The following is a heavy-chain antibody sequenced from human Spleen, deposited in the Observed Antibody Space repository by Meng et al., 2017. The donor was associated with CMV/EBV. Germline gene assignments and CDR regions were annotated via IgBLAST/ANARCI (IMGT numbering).Heavy chain of an antibody. V-gene: IGHV1-24*01. CDR1: GDTLTDLS. CDR2: FDPEDGET. Sequence: ASVKVSCKVSGDTLTDLSMHWVRQAPGKGLEWMGRFDPEDGETIYAQTFQGRITTTEDTSIDTAYMQLSGLRFDDTAVYYCATRGAAVAAAGTGLYYYYPMDVWGQGTTVTVS. D-gene: IGHD6-13*01. CDR3: ATRGAAVAAAGTGLYYYYPMDV. J-gene: IGHJ6*02.